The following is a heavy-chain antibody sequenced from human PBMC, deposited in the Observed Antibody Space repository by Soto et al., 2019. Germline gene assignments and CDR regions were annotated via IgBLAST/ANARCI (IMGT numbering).Heavy chain of an antibody. CDR3: ARDLGGWPDY. J-gene: IGHJ4*02. V-gene: IGHV1-3*01. CDR2: INAGNGNT. D-gene: IGHD2-15*01. Sequence: ASVKVSCKASGYSFSSYAIHWVRQAPGQRLEWMGWINAGNGNTKYSQKFQGRVTITRDTSASTAYMELSSLRSEDTAVYYCARDLGGWPDYWGQGTLVTVSS. CDR1: GYSFSSYA.